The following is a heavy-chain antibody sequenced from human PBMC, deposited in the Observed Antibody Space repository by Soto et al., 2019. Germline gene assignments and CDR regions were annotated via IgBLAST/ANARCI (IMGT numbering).Heavy chain of an antibody. V-gene: IGHV3-21*01. CDR2: ISPSGSYM. J-gene: IGHJ4*02. CDR3: ARFGMVTFDC. CDR1: GFLFNTYS. Sequence: GGSLRLSCAASGFLFNTYSMDWVRQAPGKGLEWVASISPSGSYMYYGDSLKGRFTVSRDNAKNSLYLQMDSLRADDTAIYYCARFGMVTFDCWAQGTLFTVSS. D-gene: IGHD3-3*01.